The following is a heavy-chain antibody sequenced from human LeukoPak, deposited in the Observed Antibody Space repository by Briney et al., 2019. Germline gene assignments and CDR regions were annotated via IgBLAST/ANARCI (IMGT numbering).Heavy chain of an antibody. CDR3: ARDRGYSSFDY. D-gene: IGHD4-23*01. Sequence: GGSLRLSCEASAFTFSSYWMSWVRQAPGNGLELVATIKEDGSEINYVDSVKGRFTISRDNAKNSLFLQMNSLRVEDTAVYYCARDRGYSSFDYWGQGTLVTVSS. CDR1: AFTFSSYW. J-gene: IGHJ4*02. V-gene: IGHV3-7*01. CDR2: IKEDGSEI.